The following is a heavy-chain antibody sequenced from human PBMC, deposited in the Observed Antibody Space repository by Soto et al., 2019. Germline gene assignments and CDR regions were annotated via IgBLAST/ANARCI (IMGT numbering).Heavy chain of an antibody. D-gene: IGHD1-1*01. J-gene: IGHJ4*02. CDR3: AIGGVRTGSHWNIDY. CDR2: ISAYNGNT. Sequence: ASVKVSCKASGYTFTSYGISWVRQAPGQGLEWMGWISAYNGNTNYAQKLQGRVTMTTDTSTSTAYMELRSLRSDDTAVYYCAIGGVRTGSHWNIDYWGQGTLVTVSS. V-gene: IGHV1-18*01. CDR1: GYTFTSYG.